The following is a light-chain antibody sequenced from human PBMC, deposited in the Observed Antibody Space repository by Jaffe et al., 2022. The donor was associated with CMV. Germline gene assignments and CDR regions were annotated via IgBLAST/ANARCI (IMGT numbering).Light chain of an antibody. J-gene: IGLJ2*01. CDR1: SRDVGGYNY. CDR3: NSYTGSNDVV. Sequence: QSALTQPPSASGSPGQSVTISCTGTSRDVGGYNYVSWYQQHPGKAPKLMIYEVTKRPSGVPDRFSGSKSGNTASLTVSGLQAEDEADYYCNSYTGSNDVVFGGGTRLTVL. V-gene: IGLV2-8*01. CDR2: EVT.